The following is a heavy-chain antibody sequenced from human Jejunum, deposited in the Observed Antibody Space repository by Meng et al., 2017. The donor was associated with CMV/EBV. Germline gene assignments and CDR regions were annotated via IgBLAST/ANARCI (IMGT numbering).Heavy chain of an antibody. J-gene: IGHJ5*02. CDR2: IYYSGST. CDR3: ARGQRSYSGSYPEWFDP. D-gene: IGHD1-26*01. V-gene: IGHV4-30-4*01. CDR1: GGSISSVDYY. Sequence: QLQESGPRLVKPSQTLALTCTVSGGSISSVDYYWSWIRQPPGKGLEWIGCIYYSGSTYYNPSLKGRVTISVDTSKNQFSLNLSSVTAADTAVYYCARGQRSYSGSYPEWFDPWGQGTLVTVSS.